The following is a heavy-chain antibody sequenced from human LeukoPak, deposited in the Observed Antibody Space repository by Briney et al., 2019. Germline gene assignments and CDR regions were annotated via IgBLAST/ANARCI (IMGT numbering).Heavy chain of an antibody. V-gene: IGHV1-46*01. Sequence: GASVKVSCKASGYTFTSYYMHWVRQAPGQGLEWMGIINPSGGSTSYAQKFQGRVTMTRDTSTSTVYMELSSLRSEDTAVYYCARDGVDSSGWYNWFDPWGQGTLVTVSS. CDR2: INPSGGST. CDR1: GYTFTSYY. J-gene: IGHJ5*02. D-gene: IGHD6-19*01. CDR3: ARDGVDSSGWYNWFDP.